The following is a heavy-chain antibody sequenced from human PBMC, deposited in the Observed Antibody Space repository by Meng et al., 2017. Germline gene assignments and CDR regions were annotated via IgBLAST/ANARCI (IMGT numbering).Heavy chain of an antibody. Sequence: ITLKGAGPTRVKPPQALTLTCTFAGFSLSTSGVGVGWIRQPAGKALECLALIYWDDDKRYSPSLKSRLTITKDTSNNQVVLTMTNMDPVDTATYYCAHRRGDSREGWFNPWGQGTLVTVSS. CDR1: GFSLSTSGVG. V-gene: IGHV2-5*02. CDR2: IYWDDDK. CDR3: AHRRGDSREGWFNP. J-gene: IGHJ5*02. D-gene: IGHD2-21*02.